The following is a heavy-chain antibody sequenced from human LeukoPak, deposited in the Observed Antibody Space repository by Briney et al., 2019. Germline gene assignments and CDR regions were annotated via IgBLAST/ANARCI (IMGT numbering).Heavy chain of an antibody. CDR1: GGAISSGGYY. Sequence: PSETLSLTCTVSGGAISSGGYYWSWIRQHPGKGLEWIGYIYYSGSTYYNPSLKSRVTISVDTSKNQFSLKLSSVTAADTSVYYCARNGGSGSSPIDYWGQGTLVTVSS. CDR3: ARNGGSGSSPIDY. J-gene: IGHJ4*02. V-gene: IGHV4-31*03. D-gene: IGHD3-10*01. CDR2: IYYSGST.